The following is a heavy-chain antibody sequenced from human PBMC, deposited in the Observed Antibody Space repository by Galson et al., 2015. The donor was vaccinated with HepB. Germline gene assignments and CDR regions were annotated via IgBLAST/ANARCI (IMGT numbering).Heavy chain of an antibody. Sequence: SLRLSCAASGFTFSSYAMSWVRQAPGKGLEWVSAISGGGGSTYYADSVKDRFTISRDNSKNTLYLQMNSLRAEDTAVYYCAKDRWGFRELLPTFDYWGQGTLVTVSS. D-gene: IGHD3-10*01. V-gene: IGHV3-23*01. CDR3: AKDRWGFRELLPTFDY. J-gene: IGHJ4*02. CDR2: ISGGGGST. CDR1: GFTFSSYA.